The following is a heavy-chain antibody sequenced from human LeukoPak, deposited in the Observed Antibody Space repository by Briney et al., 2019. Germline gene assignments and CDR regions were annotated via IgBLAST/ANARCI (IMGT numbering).Heavy chain of an antibody. CDR3: ARAPYDSSGYYYDQ. CDR2: INHSGST. CDR1: GGSFSGYY. J-gene: IGHJ5*02. V-gene: IGHV4-34*01. Sequence: PSETLSLTCAVYGGSFSGYYWCWIRQPPGKGLEWIGEINHSGSTNYNPSLKSRVTISVDTSKNQFSLKLSSVTAADTAVYYCARAPYDSSGYYYDQWGQGTLVTVSS. D-gene: IGHD3-22*01.